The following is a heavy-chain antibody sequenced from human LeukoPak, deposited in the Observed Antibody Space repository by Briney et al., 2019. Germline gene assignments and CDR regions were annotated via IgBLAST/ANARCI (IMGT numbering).Heavy chain of an antibody. CDR1: GYTFTSYD. D-gene: IGHD3-3*01. Sequence: GASVKVSCKASGYTFTSYDINWVRQATGQGLEWMGWMNPNSGNTGYAQKFQGRVTITRNTSISTAYMELSNLRSEDTAVYYCARGHYDFWSGQRFYMDVWGKGTTVTVSS. J-gene: IGHJ6*03. CDR3: ARGHYDFWSGQRFYMDV. CDR2: MNPNSGNT. V-gene: IGHV1-8*03.